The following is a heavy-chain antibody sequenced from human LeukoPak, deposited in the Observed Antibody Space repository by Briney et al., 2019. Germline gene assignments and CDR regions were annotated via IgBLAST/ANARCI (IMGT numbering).Heavy chain of an antibody. CDR1: GFTFNNFA. V-gene: IGHV3-23*01. D-gene: IGHD5-12*01. J-gene: IGHJ6*02. CDR3: ARDTLPITYYYGMDV. CDR2: IIGSGAAT. Sequence: GGSLRLSCAASGFTFNNFAMSWVRQAPGKGLGWVSGIIGSGAATYYADSVKGRFTISRDNSKNTLYLQMNSLRAEDTAVYYCARDTLPITYYYGMDVWGQGTTVTVSS.